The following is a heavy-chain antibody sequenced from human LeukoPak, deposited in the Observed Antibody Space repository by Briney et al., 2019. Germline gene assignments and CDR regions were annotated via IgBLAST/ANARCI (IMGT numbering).Heavy chain of an antibody. Sequence: SSVKVSCKASGGTFSSYAISWVRQAPGQGREWMGGIIPIFGTANYAQKFQGRVTITTDESTSTAYMELSSLRSEDTAVYYCATSYVDTAMVFPFDYWGQGTLVTVSS. V-gene: IGHV1-69*05. D-gene: IGHD5-18*01. CDR1: GGTFSSYA. CDR3: ATSYVDTAMVFPFDY. CDR2: IIPIFGTA. J-gene: IGHJ4*02.